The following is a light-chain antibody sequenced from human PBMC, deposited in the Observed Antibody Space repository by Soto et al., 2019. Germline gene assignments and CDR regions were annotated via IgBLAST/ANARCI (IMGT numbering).Light chain of an antibody. CDR3: QQYNNWLWT. CDR1: QSVSRN. Sequence: EIVMTQSPATLSVSPGERATLSCRASQSVSRNVAWYQQKPGQAPRLLIHDASTRATGISVRFSGSGSGTDFTHTISSLQAEDFAVYYYQQYNNWLWTFGQGTKVEIK. V-gene: IGKV3-15*01. CDR2: DAS. J-gene: IGKJ1*01.